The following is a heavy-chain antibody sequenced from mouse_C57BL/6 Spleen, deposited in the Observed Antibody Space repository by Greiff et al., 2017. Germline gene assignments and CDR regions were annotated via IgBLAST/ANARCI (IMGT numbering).Heavy chain of an antibody. CDR3: ARGDYDGVDY. D-gene: IGHD2-4*01. V-gene: IGHV1-69*01. J-gene: IGHJ2*01. CDR1: GYTFTSYW. Sequence: QVQLQQPGAELVMPGASVKLSCKASGYTFTSYWMHWVKQRPGQGLEWIGEIDPSDSYTNYNQKFKGKSTLTVDKSSSTAYMQLSSLTSEDSAVYYGARGDYDGVDYWGQGTTLTVSS. CDR2: IDPSDSYT.